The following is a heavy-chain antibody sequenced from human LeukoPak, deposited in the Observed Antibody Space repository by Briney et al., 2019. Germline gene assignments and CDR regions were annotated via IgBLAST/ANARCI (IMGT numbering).Heavy chain of an antibody. CDR3: ARDIEIVVVPAAIHDNWFDP. J-gene: IGHJ5*02. CDR2: VNPNSGGT. D-gene: IGHD2-2*01. V-gene: IGHV1-2*02. Sequence: ASVKVSCKASGYTFTGYYMHWVRQAPGQGLEWMGWVNPNSGGTNYAQKFQGRVTMTRDTSISTAYMELSKLTSDDTAVYYCARDIEIVVVPAAIHDNWFDPWGQGTLVTVSS. CDR1: GYTFTGYY.